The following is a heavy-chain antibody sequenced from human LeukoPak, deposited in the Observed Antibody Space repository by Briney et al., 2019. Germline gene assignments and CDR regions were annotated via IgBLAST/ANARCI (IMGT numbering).Heavy chain of an antibody. D-gene: IGHD2-2*01. CDR2: IYYSGST. J-gene: IGHJ5*02. V-gene: IGHV4-59*01. CDR1: GGSISSYY. Sequence: SETLSLTCTVSGGSISSYYWSWIRQPPGKGLEWIGYIYYSGSTNYNPSLKSRVTISVGTSKNQFSLKLSSVTAADTAVYYCARKYCSSTSCHAYNWFDPWGQGTLVTVSS. CDR3: ARKYCSSTSCHAYNWFDP.